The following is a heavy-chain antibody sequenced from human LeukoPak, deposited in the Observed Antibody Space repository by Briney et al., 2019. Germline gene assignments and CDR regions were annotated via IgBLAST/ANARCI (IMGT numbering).Heavy chain of an antibody. CDR1: GGTFSSYA. CDR3: ARDICSGPSCYSREPFDI. Sequence: SVKVSCTASGGTFSSYAISWVRQAPGQGLEWMGGIIPIFGTANCAQKFQGRVTITADESTSTAYMELSSLRSEDAAVYYCARDICSGPSCYSREPFDIWGQGTMVTVSS. CDR2: IIPIFGTA. V-gene: IGHV1-69*13. J-gene: IGHJ3*02. D-gene: IGHD2-15*01.